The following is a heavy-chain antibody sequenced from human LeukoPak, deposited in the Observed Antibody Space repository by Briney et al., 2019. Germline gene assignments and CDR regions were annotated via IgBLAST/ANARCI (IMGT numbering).Heavy chain of an antibody. V-gene: IGHV3-7*01. CDR2: IKGDGRER. CDR1: GFTFSDYY. CDR3: ARGHTILDP. J-gene: IGHJ5*02. Sequence: GGSLRLSCAASGFTFSDYYMSWIRQAPGKGLEGVANIKGDGRERYYVDSVKGRFTISRDNAKNILYLQMNSLRVEDTAVYYCARGHTILDPRGQGTLVTVSS.